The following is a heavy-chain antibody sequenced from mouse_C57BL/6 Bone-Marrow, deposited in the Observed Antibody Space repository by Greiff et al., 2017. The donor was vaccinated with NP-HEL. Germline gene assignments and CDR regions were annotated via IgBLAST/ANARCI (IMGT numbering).Heavy chain of an antibody. CDR3: TTLGYYDLYYAMDY. J-gene: IGHJ4*01. D-gene: IGHD2-4*01. Sequence: VQLQQSGAELVRPGASVKLSCTASGFNIKDDYMHWVKQRPEQGLEWIGWIDPENGDTEYASKFQGKATITADTSSNTAYLQRSSLTSEDTAVYYGTTLGYYDLYYAMDYWGQGTSVTVSS. CDR1: GFNIKDDY. CDR2: IDPENGDT. V-gene: IGHV14-4*01.